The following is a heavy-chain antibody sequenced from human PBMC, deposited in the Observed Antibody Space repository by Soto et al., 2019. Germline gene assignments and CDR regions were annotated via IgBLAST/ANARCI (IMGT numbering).Heavy chain of an antibody. D-gene: IGHD3-22*01. CDR1: GYTFTSYG. J-gene: IGHJ6*02. Sequence: ASVKVSCKASGYTFTSYGISWVRQAPGQGLEWMGWISAYNGNTNYAQKLQGRVTMTTDTSTSTAYMELRSLRSDDTAVYYCARDPVVSYYDSSVYYYPVDYYYGMDVWGQGTTVTVSS. CDR2: ISAYNGNT. CDR3: ARDPVVSYYDSSVYYYPVDYYYGMDV. V-gene: IGHV1-18*01.